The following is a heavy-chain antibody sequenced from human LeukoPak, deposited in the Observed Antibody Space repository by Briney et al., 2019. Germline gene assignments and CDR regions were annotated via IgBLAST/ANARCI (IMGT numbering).Heavy chain of an antibody. J-gene: IGHJ4*02. Sequence: GGSLRLSCAASGFTFSSNAMSWVRQAPGKGLEWVSAISGSGGSTYYADSVKGRFTISRDNSKNTLYLQMNSLRAEDTAVYYCAKGKDIVVVPAAMRFDYWGQGTLVTVSS. CDR3: AKGKDIVVVPAAMRFDY. V-gene: IGHV3-23*01. D-gene: IGHD2-2*01. CDR2: ISGSGGST. CDR1: GFTFSSNA.